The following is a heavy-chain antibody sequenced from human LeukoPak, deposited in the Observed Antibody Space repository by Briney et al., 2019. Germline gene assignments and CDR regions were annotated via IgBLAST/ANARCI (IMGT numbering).Heavy chain of an antibody. V-gene: IGHV3-30*02. D-gene: IGHD1-26*01. CDR2: IRYDGSNK. CDR1: GFTFNNYA. CDR3: AKGRRGGSSYFDY. J-gene: IGHJ4*02. Sequence: PGGSLRLSCAGSGFTFNNYAMSWVRQAPGKGLEWVAFIRYDGSNKYYADSVKGRFTISRDNSKNTLYLQMNSLRAEDTAVYYCAKGRRGGSSYFDYWGQGTLVTVSS.